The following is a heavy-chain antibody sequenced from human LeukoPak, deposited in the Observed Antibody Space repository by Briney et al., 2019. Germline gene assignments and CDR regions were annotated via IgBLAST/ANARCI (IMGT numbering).Heavy chain of an antibody. CDR2: IKSETGGGTT. CDR1: GFSFTDAW. Sequence: PGGSLRLSCAASGFSFTDAWMNWVRQPPGKGLEWVGRIKSETGGGTTDFAAPVKGRFTISRDDSNNTLYLQMNSLISEDTAVYYCATDHLGYEFWGDMSWNFGYWGQGTLVAVSS. J-gene: IGHJ4*02. D-gene: IGHD3-3*01. CDR3: ATDHLGYEFWGDMSWNFGY. V-gene: IGHV3-15*07.